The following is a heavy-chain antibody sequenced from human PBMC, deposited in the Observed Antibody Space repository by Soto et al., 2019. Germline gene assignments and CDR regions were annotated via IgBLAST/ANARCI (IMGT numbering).Heavy chain of an antibody. CDR3: VRDSLGGPLVATIHLDL. J-gene: IGHJ4*02. CDR1: GYTFTNYA. V-gene: IGHV1-18*04. Sequence: QVQLVQSGAEVRKPGASVKLSCKASGYTFTNYAITWVRRAPGQGLEWMGWINVYNYDINYAQRFQDRVSMTTDTSTNTAYMELRSLRSDDTDVYYCVRDSLGGPLVATIHLDLWGQGTLVTVSS. D-gene: IGHD5-12*01. CDR2: INVYNYDI.